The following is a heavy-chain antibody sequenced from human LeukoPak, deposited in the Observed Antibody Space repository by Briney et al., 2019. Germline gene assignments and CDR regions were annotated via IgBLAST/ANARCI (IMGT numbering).Heavy chain of an antibody. Sequence: PGGSLRLSCAASGFTFSSYGMSWVRQAPGKGLEWVSATSGSGGSTYYADSVKGRFTISRDNSKNTLYLQMNSLRAEDTAVYYCAKALSAMAEFDYWGQGTLVTVSS. CDR3: AKALSAMAEFDY. J-gene: IGHJ4*02. CDR2: TSGSGGST. V-gene: IGHV3-23*01. CDR1: GFTFSSYG. D-gene: IGHD5-18*01.